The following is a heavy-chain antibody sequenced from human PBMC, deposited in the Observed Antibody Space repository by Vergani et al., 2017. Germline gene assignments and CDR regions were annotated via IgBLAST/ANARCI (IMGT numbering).Heavy chain of an antibody. CDR2: ISSSSSYI. CDR3: ARYCSGGSCYSEHYYYMDV. V-gene: IGHV3-21*01. J-gene: IGHJ6*03. D-gene: IGHD2-15*01. Sequence: VQLVESGGGVVQPGRSLRLSCAASGFTFSSYSMNWVRQAPGKGLEWVSSISSSSSYIYYADSVKGRFTISRDNAKNSLYLQMNSLRAEDTAVYYCARYCSGGSCYSEHYYYMDVWGKGP. CDR1: GFTFSSYS.